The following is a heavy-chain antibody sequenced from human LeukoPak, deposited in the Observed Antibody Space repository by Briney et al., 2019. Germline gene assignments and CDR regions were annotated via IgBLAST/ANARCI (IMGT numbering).Heavy chain of an antibody. CDR3: AKVRANRFASFDY. CDR1: GFTVSNNY. V-gene: IGHV3-53*01. D-gene: IGHD1/OR15-1a*01. CDR2: LHAGGNT. J-gene: IGHJ4*02. Sequence: GGSLRLSCAVSGFTVSNNYMNWVRQAPGKGLEWVSVLHAGGNTYYADSVKGRFTISRDNSKITLYLQMNSLRAEDAAVYYCAKVRANRFASFDYWGQGTLVTVSS.